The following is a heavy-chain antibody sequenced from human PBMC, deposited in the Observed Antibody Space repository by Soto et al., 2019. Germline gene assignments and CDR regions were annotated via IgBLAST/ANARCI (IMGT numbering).Heavy chain of an antibody. J-gene: IGHJ4*02. CDR1: AFTFATNW. Sequence: SLTLSCALYAFTFATNWISCVSLIAGKGLEWVAYINTDGSATNYVDYVKGRFTISRDNAKHSLYLQMNSLRVEDTSVYYCARAGYCGPGCYYYFDYWGQGTLVTVSS. D-gene: IGHD2-21*02. V-gene: IGHV3-7*01. CDR3: ARAGYCGPGCYYYFDY. CDR2: INTDGSAT.